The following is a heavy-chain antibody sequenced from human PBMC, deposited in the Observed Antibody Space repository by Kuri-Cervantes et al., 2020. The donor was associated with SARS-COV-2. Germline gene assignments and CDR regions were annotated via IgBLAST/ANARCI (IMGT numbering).Heavy chain of an antibody. Sequence: ASVKVSCKASGYTFTSYYMHWVRQAPGQGLEWMGIINPSGGSTSYAQKFQGRVTMTRDTSTSTAYMELSSQRSEDTAVYYCARYYCSGGSCYSFSHYYYYGMDVWGQGTTVTVSS. J-gene: IGHJ6*02. D-gene: IGHD2-15*01. CDR2: INPSGGST. CDR1: GYTFTSYY. V-gene: IGHV1-46*01. CDR3: ARYYCSGGSCYSFSHYYYYGMDV.